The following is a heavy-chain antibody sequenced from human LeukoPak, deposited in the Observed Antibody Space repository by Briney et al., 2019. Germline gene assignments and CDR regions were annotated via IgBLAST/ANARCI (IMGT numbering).Heavy chain of an antibody. J-gene: IGHJ4*02. V-gene: IGHV3-30*01. CDR1: GFTFSSYA. CDR2: ISYDGSNK. CDR3: ASRRTFDY. Sequence: PGRPLRLSCAASGFTFSSYAMHWVRQAPGKGLEWVAVISYDGSNKYYADSVKGRFTISRDNSKNTLYLQMNSLRAEDTAVYYCASRRTFDYWGQGTLVTVSS.